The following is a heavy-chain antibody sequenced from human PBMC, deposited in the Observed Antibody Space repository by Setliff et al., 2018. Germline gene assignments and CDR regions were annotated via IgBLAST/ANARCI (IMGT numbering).Heavy chain of an antibody. V-gene: IGHV4-39*07. J-gene: IGHJ4*02. D-gene: IGHD4-17*01. CDR3: ARAAVTSGARADYFDN. CDR2: TYDSGST. CDR1: GGPVTRTTTF. Sequence: SLTCTVSGGPVTRTTTFWGWVRQTPGKGLEWIGSTYDSGSTYYNPSLNSRVTISEDTSKNQFSLKLTSVTAADAAVYYCARAAVTSGARADYFDNWGRGTLVTVSS.